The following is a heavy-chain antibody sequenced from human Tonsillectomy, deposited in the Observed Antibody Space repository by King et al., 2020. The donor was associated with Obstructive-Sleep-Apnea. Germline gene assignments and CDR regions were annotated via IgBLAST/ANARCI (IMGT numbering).Heavy chain of an antibody. CDR1: GFTFSDYW. Sequence: VQLVESGGDLVQPGGSLRLSCAASGFTFSDYWMTWIRQVPGKGLEWVALIKQDGSDKAYVDAVKGRFAISKDNAKNSLYLQMNNLKAEDTAVYYCATDPHHYSAGGAFGYWGQGTPVTVSS. J-gene: IGHJ4*02. CDR2: IKQDGSDK. D-gene: IGHD2-8*02. CDR3: ATDPHHYSAGGAFGY. V-gene: IGHV3-7*03.